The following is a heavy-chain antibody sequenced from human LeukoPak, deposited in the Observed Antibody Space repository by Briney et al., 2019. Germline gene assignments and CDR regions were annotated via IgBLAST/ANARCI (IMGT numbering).Heavy chain of an antibody. CDR2: INIDGSEK. J-gene: IGHJ5*02. Sequence: GGALTLSCVASGFTHGKYWRSWVRQAPGKGLEWVADINIDGSEKNYVDSVKGRFTISRDNTKNSLYLQMNNLGVEDTAVYDCAKTLGYSGYCSPWGQETLVTVSS. V-gene: IGHV3-7*03. CDR3: AKTLGYSGYCSP. CDR1: GFTHGKYW. D-gene: IGHD3-22*01.